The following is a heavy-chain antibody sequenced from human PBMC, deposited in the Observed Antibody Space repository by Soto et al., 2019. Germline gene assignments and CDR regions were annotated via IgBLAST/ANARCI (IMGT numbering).Heavy chain of an antibody. V-gene: IGHV4-30-4*01. CDR2: IYNSGT. CDR1: GGSISDDASF. CDR3: ARDLAYCSTGSCYAKWGY. D-gene: IGHD2-15*01. Sequence: SETLSLTCPLYGGSISDDASFWSWIRQPPGKGMEWIGFIYNSGTYYNPSLKSRATISTDTYKNPFSQKLSSVTAADTAVYYCARDLAYCSTGSCYAKWGYWGQGTLVTGSS. J-gene: IGHJ4*02.